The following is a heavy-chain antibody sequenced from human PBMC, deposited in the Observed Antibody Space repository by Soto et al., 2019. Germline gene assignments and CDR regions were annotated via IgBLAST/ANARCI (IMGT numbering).Heavy chain of an antibody. CDR2: IWYDGSNK. D-gene: IGHD6-19*01. CDR3: ARDVSTIAVAGKGLTDY. V-gene: IGHV3-33*01. J-gene: IGHJ4*02. CDR1: GFTFSSYG. Sequence: GGSLRLSCAASGFTFSSYGMHWVRQAPGKGLEWVAVIWYDGSNKYYADSVKGRFTISRDNSKNTLYLQMNSLRAEDTAVYYCARDVSTIAVAGKGLTDYWGQGTLVTVSS.